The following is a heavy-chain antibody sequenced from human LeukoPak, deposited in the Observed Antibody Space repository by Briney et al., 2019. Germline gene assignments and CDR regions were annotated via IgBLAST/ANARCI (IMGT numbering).Heavy chain of an antibody. CDR1: GYTFTSYA. CDR2: INPNSGGT. CDR3: ARENTKLNCSSTSCYSYYFDY. J-gene: IGHJ4*02. D-gene: IGHD2-2*01. Sequence: ASVKVSCKASGYTFTSYAMNWVRQAPGQGLEWMGWINPNSGGTNYAQKFQGRVTMTRDTSISTAYMELSRLRSDDTAVYYCARENTKLNCSSTSCYSYYFDYWGQGTLVTVSS. V-gene: IGHV1-2*02.